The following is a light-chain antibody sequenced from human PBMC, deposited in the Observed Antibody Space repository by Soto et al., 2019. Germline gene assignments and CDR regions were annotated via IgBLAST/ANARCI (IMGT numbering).Light chain of an antibody. CDR3: XXXGYGADT. CDR2: GAS. V-gene: IGKV3-20*01. Sequence: ELVLTQSPGTLSLSPGERATLSCRASESVRNNSLAWYQQQPGQAPRLLIFGASSRATGIPDRFTGSGSGXDFSLXISRXXPEDSAVXXXXXXGYGADTFGQGTKLEIK. CDR1: ESVRNNS. J-gene: IGKJ2*01.